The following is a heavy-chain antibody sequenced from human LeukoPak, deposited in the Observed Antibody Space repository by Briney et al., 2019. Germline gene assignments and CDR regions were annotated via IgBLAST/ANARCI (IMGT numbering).Heavy chain of an antibody. J-gene: IGHJ6*04. Sequence: SVKVSCTASGGTFSSYTISWVRQAPGQGLEWMGGIIPLFGTPDYAQKFQDRLTITADKSTSTAYMELSSLRSEDTAVYYCASATLRCSGGSCYEMDVWGKGTTVTVSS. V-gene: IGHV1-69*06. CDR1: GGTFSSYT. CDR2: IIPLFGTP. CDR3: ASATLRCSGGSCYEMDV. D-gene: IGHD2-15*01.